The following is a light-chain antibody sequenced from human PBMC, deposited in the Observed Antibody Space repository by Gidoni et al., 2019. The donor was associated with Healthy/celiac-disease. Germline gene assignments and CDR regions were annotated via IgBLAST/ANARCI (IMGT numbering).Light chain of an antibody. CDR2: VGTGGIVG. CDR1: SGYSNYK. Sequence: QPVLTQPPSASASLGASVTLTCTLSSGYSNYKVDWYQQRPGKGPRFVIRVGTGGIVGSKGDGTLRFSVLGSGLNRYLTIKNIQEEDESDYHCGADHGSGSNFVWVFGGGTKLTVL. CDR3: GADHGSGSNFVWV. J-gene: IGLJ3*02. V-gene: IGLV9-49*01.